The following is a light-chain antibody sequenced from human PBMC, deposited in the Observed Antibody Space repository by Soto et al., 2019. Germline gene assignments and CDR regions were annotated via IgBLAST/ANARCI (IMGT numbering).Light chain of an antibody. CDR3: CSYGGDRI. CDR1: SSNVGGYNF. CDR2: EVN. V-gene: IGLV2-23*02. Sequence: QSALTQPASVSGSPGQSIAISCTGTSSNVGGYNFVSWYQQHPGKAPKLLIYEVNKRPSGVSNRFSGSKSDNTASLTISGLQAEDEDDYYCCSYGGDRIFGGGTKLTVL. J-gene: IGLJ2*01.